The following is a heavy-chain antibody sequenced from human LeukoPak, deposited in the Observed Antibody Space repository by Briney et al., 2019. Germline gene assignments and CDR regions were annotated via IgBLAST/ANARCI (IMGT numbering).Heavy chain of an antibody. J-gene: IGHJ4*02. CDR2: INHSGST. Sequence: SETLSLTCAVYGGSFSGYYWSWIRQPPGKGLEWIGEINHSGSTNYNPSLKSRVTISVDTSKNQFSLKLSSVTAADTAVYYCARGRGGIVGATRPDYWGQGTLVTVPS. CDR1: GGSFSGYY. CDR3: ARGRGGIVGATRPDY. D-gene: IGHD1-26*01. V-gene: IGHV4-34*01.